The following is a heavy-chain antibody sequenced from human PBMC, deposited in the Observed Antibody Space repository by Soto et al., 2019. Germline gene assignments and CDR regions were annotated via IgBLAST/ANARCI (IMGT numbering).Heavy chain of an antibody. CDR3: ARDPHCSGRNCYSFNY. CDR2: INHSGST. D-gene: IGHD2-15*01. V-gene: IGHV4-34*01. Sequence: QVQLQQWGAGLLKPSETLSLTCAVYGGSFSGYYWSWIRQPPGKGLEWIGEINHSGSTNYNPSLKSRVTISVDTSKNQFSLKLTSVTAAATALYYCARDPHCSGRNCYSFNYWGQGILVTVSS. CDR1: GGSFSGYY. J-gene: IGHJ4*02.